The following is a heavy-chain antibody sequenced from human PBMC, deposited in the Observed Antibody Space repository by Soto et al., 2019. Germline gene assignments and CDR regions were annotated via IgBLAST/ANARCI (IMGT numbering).Heavy chain of an antibody. J-gene: IGHJ2*01. CDR2: INHSGST. CDR1: GGSFSGYY. CDR3: ARAHFFYRSSNRYWYFDL. V-gene: IGHV4-34*01. D-gene: IGHD3-3*02. Sequence: SETLSLTCAVYGGSFSGYYWSWIRQPPGKGLEWIGEINHSGSTNYNPSLKSRVTISVDTSKNQFSLKLSSVTAADTAVYYCARAHFFYRSSNRYWYFDLWGRGTLVTVSS.